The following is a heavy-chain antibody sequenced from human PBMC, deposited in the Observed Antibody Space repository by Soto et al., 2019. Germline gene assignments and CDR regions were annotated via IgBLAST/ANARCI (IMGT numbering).Heavy chain of an antibody. CDR3: ACTVTGDYYYGMDV. D-gene: IGHD4-17*01. J-gene: IGHJ6*02. V-gene: IGHV1-2*04. CDR1: GYTFTGYY. Sequence: ASVKVSCKASGYTFTGYYMHWVRQAPGQGLEWMGWINPNSGGTNYAQKFQGWVTMTRDTSISTAYMELSRLRSDDTAVYYCACTVTGDYYYGMDVWGQGTTVTVSS. CDR2: INPNSGGT.